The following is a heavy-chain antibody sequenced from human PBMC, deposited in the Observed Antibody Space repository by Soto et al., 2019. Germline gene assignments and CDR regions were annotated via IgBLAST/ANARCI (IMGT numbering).Heavy chain of an antibody. J-gene: IGHJ5*02. CDR3: ARDKDSSGYYEPFRWFDP. D-gene: IGHD3-22*01. CDR1: GGSISSYY. Sequence: QVQLQESGPGLVKPSETLSLTCTVSGGSISSYYWSWIRQPPGKGLEWIGYIYYSGSTNYNPSLKSRVTISVDTSKNQFSLKLSSVTAADTAVYYCARDKDSSGYYEPFRWFDPWGQGTLVTVSS. V-gene: IGHV4-59*01. CDR2: IYYSGST.